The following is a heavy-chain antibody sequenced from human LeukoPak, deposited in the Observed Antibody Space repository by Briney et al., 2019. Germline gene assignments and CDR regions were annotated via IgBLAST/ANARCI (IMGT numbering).Heavy chain of an antibody. J-gene: IGHJ4*02. Sequence: GGSLRLSCAASGLPFSISAFSWVRQAPGRGLEWVSTVGTDGDTYYADSVKGRFTISRDNSKNTLYLQMTGLRAEDTAVYYCAKDEAGYDYWGQGTLVTVSS. CDR3: AKDEAGYDY. D-gene: IGHD6-19*01. CDR1: GLPFSISA. V-gene: IGHV3-23*01. CDR2: VGTDGDT.